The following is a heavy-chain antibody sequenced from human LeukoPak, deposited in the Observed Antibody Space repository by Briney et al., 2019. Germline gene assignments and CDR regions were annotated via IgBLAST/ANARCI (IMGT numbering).Heavy chain of an antibody. J-gene: IGHJ5*02. Sequence: GASVKVSCKASGYTFTSYGINWVRQAPGQGLEWMGWISTYNGDTNYAQKLQGRVTMTTDTSTSTAYMELRSLRSDDTAVYYCARLSAAGSSGRYNWFDPWGQGTLVTASS. D-gene: IGHD6-19*01. CDR1: GYTFTSYG. CDR3: ARLSAAGSSGRYNWFDP. V-gene: IGHV1-18*01. CDR2: ISTYNGDT.